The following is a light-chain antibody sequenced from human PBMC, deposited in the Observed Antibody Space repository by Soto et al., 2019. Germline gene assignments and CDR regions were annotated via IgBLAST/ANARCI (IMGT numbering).Light chain of an antibody. CDR2: GAS. V-gene: IGKV3-20*01. Sequence: EIVLTQSPGTLSLSPGERATLSYRASQSVSSFYLAWYQQKPGQAPRLLIYGASTRATGIPDRFSGSGSGTDFTLTISRLEPEDFAVYYCQQYGSSPRTFGQGTKVDIK. CDR3: QQYGSSPRT. CDR1: QSVSSFY. J-gene: IGKJ1*01.